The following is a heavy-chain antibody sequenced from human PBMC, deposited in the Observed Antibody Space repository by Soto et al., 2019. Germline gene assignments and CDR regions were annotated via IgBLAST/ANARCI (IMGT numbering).Heavy chain of an antibody. J-gene: IGHJ4*02. CDR2: IRSKAYGGTT. V-gene: IGHV3-49*04. CDR3: TGARVGGGDSNFDY. Sequence: GGSLRLSCTASGFTFGDYAMSWVRQAPGKGLEWVGFIRSKAYGGTTEYAASVKGRFTISRDDSKSIAYLQMNSLKTEDAAVYYCTGARVGGGDSNFDYWGQGTLVTVSS. CDR1: GFTFGDYA. D-gene: IGHD3-16*01.